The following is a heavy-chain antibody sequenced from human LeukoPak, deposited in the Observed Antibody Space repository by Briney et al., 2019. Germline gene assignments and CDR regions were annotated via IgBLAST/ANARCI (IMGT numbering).Heavy chain of an antibody. J-gene: IGHJ5*02. CDR1: GGSISSGSYY. Sequence: PSETLSLTCTVSGGSISSGSYYWSWIRQPAGKGLEWIGRIYTSGSTNYNPSLKSRVTISVDTSKNQFSLKLSSVTAADTAVYYCARDLYYDFWSQMGWFDPWGQGTLVTVSS. CDR3: ARDLYYDFWSQMGWFDP. CDR2: IYTSGST. D-gene: IGHD3-3*01. V-gene: IGHV4-61*02.